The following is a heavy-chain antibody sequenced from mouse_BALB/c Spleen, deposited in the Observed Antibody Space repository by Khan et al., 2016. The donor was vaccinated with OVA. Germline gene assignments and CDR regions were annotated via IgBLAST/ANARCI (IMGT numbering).Heavy chain of an antibody. CDR1: GFSLTRYG. D-gene: IGHD2-3*01. J-gene: IGHJ3*01. Sequence: QVQLQQSGPGLVAPSQSLSITCTVSGFSLTRYGVHWVRQPPGKGLEWLGVIWAGGGTDYNSALMSRLNITKDKSKTQVFLKMNSLQTDDTAMYYCARDYDPFAYWGQGTLVTVSA. V-gene: IGHV2-9*02. CDR3: ARDYDPFAY. CDR2: IWAGGGT.